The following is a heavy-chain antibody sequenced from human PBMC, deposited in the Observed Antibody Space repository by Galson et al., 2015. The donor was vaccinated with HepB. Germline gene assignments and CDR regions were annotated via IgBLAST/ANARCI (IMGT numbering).Heavy chain of an antibody. CDR1: GFTFSSYS. J-gene: IGHJ4*02. Sequence: SLRLSCAASGFTFSSYSMNWVRQAPGKGLEWVSYISSSSSTIYYADSVKGRFTISRDNAKNSLYLQMNSLRDEDTAVYYCARDLASVAAAGYSSRKKTYFDYWGQGTLVTVSS. CDR3: ARDLASVAAAGYSSRKKTYFDY. V-gene: IGHV3-48*02. CDR2: ISSSSSTI. D-gene: IGHD6-13*01.